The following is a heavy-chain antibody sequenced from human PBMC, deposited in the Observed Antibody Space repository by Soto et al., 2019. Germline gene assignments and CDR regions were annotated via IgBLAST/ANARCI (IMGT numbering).Heavy chain of an antibody. V-gene: IGHV3-15*05. CDR1: GFVFSNAW. CDR3: TTVEYYDFWSGPGGY. Sequence: GGSLRLSCAASGFVFSNAWVSWVRQSPGKGLEWIGRIKRKTEGGTVDYAAPVKGRFTISRDDSKNTVYLQMKSLKIEDTGVYYCTTVEYYDFWSGPGGYWGQGTLVTVSS. J-gene: IGHJ4*02. D-gene: IGHD3-3*01. CDR2: IKRKTEGGTV.